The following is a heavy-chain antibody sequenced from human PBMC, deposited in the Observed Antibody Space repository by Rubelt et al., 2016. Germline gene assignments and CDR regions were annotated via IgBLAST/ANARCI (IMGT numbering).Heavy chain of an antibody. J-gene: IGHJ4*02. CDR1: FSSYA. D-gene: IGHD1-26*01. CDR3: AKDSRYSGSYWDFDY. CDR2: ISGWGGDT. V-gene: IGHV3-23*01. Sequence: FSSYAMHWVRQAPGKGLEWVSGISGWGGDTYYADSVKGRFTFSRDNSKSTLYLQMNSLRAEDTAVYFCAKDSRYSGSYWDFDYWGQGTLVTVSS.